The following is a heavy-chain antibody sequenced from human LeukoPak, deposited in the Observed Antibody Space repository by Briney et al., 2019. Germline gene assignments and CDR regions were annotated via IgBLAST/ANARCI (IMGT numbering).Heavy chain of an antibody. CDR1: GGSISSYY. Sequence: SETLSLTCTVSGGSISSYYWSWIRQPPGKGLEWMGYIYYSGSTNYNPSLKCRVTISVDTSKNQFSLKLSSVTAADTAVYYCASGGITIFGVVTYYFDYWGRGTLVTVSS. CDR3: ASGGITIFGVVTYYFDY. V-gene: IGHV4-59*08. CDR2: IYYSGST. D-gene: IGHD3-3*01. J-gene: IGHJ4*02.